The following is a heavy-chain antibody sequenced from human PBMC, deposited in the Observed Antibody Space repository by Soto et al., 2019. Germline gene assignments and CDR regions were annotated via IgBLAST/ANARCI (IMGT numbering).Heavy chain of an antibody. CDR3: AKELVVQASTDAFDI. Sequence: PGGSLRLSCAASGFTLSTYDMRWVRQAPGKGLEWVSSIAASNSRTYHADSVKGRFTLSRDNSKNTLYLQMNSLRAEDTAVYYCAKELVVQASTDAFDIWGQGTMVTVSS. CDR2: IAASNSRT. CDR1: GFTLSTYD. V-gene: IGHV3-23*01. D-gene: IGHD6-6*01. J-gene: IGHJ3*02.